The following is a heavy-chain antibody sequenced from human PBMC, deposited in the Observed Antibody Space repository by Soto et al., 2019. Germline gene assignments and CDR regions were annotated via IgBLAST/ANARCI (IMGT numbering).Heavy chain of an antibody. V-gene: IGHV4-30-2*01. Sequence: QLQLQESGSGLVEPSQTLSLTCAVSGGSISSGGYSWGWIRQPPGKGLEWIGYIYHSGSTYYNPALKSRVPISVDRSKNQFSLKLSSVTAADTAVYYCAREKRSRQESSGWEESFDYWGQGTLVTVSS. CDR2: IYHSGST. CDR3: AREKRSRQESSGWEESFDY. J-gene: IGHJ4*02. CDR1: GGSISSGGYS. D-gene: IGHD6-19*01.